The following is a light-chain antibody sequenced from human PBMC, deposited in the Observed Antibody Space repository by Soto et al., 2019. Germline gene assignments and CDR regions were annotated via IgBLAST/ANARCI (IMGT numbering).Light chain of an antibody. CDR1: HSISSY. V-gene: IGKV3-11*01. Sequence: TQSPSSLSASVGDRVTITCRASHSISSYLNRYQQKPGQAPRLLIYDASNRATGIPARFSGSGSRTDLTRIIKSLESAEVRFDYCKQSRKWRPHIVGSGTKVDIK. CDR2: DAS. J-gene: IGKJ1*01. CDR3: KQSRKWRPHI.